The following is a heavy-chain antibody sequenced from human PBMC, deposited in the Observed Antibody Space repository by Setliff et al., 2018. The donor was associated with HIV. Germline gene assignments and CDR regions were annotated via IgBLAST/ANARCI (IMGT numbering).Heavy chain of an antibody. D-gene: IGHD5-12*01. J-gene: IGHJ4*02. V-gene: IGHV3-7*03. Sequence: GGSLRLSCTASQFAFRSYWMTWVRQAPGKGLEWVAQINRDGTEKYYVDSVKGRFTFSRDNSKGIAYLQMSSLKTEDTAVYYCTTDLGTRYDTPVYWGQGTLVTVSS. CDR1: QFAFRSYW. CDR3: TTDLGTRYDTPVY. CDR2: INRDGTEK.